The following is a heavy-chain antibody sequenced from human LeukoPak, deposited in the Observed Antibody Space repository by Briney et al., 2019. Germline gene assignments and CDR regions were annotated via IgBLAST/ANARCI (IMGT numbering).Heavy chain of an antibody. D-gene: IGHD6-19*01. Sequence: GGSLRLSCAASGFTFDDYGMSWVRQAPGKGLEWVSGINWKGGTTGYADSVKGPFTISRDNAKKSLYLQMNSLRAEDTALYYCARDLVVAGTGFGYWGQGTLVTVSS. V-gene: IGHV3-20*04. CDR2: INWKGGTT. CDR3: ARDLVVAGTGFGY. J-gene: IGHJ4*02. CDR1: GFTFDDYG.